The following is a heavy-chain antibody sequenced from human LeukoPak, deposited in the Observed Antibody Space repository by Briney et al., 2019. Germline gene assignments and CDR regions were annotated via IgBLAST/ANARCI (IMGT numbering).Heavy chain of an antibody. V-gene: IGHV3-23*01. J-gene: IGHJ4*02. CDR3: AGGGQTYVFDC. Sequence: GGSLRLSCAAFGFTFSNYAMSWVRQAPGRGLEWVSAISGDADSTYYADSVKGRFTISRDNSKNTLYLQVNSLRADDTAVYYCAGGGQTYVFDCWGQGTLVTVSS. CDR1: GFTFSNYA. CDR2: ISGDADST. D-gene: IGHD3-16*01.